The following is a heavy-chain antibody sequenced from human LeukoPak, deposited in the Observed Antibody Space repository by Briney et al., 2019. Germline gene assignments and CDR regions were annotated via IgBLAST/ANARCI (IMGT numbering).Heavy chain of an antibody. Sequence: PGGSLRLSCAASGFTFTDFYMSWIRQAPGKGLEWLSDISRSSTDTNYADSVKGRFTITRDNAKNSLFLQLNSLRAEDTAVYYCARKTYYYDSGSYSKSYYFDYWGQGTLVTVSS. J-gene: IGHJ4*02. CDR3: ARKTYYYDSGSYSKSYYFDY. D-gene: IGHD3-10*01. V-gene: IGHV3-11*06. CDR1: GFTFTDFY. CDR2: ISRSSTDT.